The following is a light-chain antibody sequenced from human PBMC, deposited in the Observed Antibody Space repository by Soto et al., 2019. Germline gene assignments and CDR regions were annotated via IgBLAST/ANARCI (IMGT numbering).Light chain of an antibody. CDR2: GAT. J-gene: IGKJ1*01. CDR3: QQYDEWPRT. Sequence: EIVMTQSPATLSVSPGERAALSCRASQSVSENLAWYQQRPGQAPRLLVSGATVRATGIPARFSGRGSGTQFTLTINGLQSEDVAVYYCQQYDEWPRTFGQGTKVEI. CDR1: QSVSEN. V-gene: IGKV3-15*01.